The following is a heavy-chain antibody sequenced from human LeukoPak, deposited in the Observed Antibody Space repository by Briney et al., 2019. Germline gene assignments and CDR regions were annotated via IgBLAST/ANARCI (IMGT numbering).Heavy chain of an antibody. V-gene: IGHV1-69*04. CDR1: GGTFSSYA. J-gene: IGHJ6*02. CDR3: ARAVAATPFYGMDV. CDR2: IIPILGIA. Sequence: GASVKVSCKASGGTFSSYAISWVRQAPGQGLEWMGRIIPILGIANYAQKFQGRVTITAGKSTSTAYMELSSLRSEDTAVYYCARAVAATPFYGMDVWGQGTTVTVSS. D-gene: IGHD2-15*01.